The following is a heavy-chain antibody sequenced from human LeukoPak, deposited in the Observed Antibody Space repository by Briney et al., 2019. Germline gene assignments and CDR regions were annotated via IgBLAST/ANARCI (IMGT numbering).Heavy chain of an antibody. CDR1: GGSISSYY. V-gene: IGHV4-4*07. J-gene: IGHJ4*02. D-gene: IGHD2-15*01. CDR2: IYSSGST. CDR3: ARNSCPSGSCYDNRGYFDY. Sequence: SETLSLTCTVSGGSISSYYWSWIRQPAGKGLEWSGRIYSSGSTNYNPSLKSRVTISVDTSKNQFSLKLSSVTAADTAVYYCARNSCPSGSCYDNRGYFDYWGQGTLVTVSS.